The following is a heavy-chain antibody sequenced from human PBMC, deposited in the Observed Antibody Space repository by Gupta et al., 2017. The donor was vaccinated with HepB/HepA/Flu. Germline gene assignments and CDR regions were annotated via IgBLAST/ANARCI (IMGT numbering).Heavy chain of an antibody. CDR2: IYLGDLDT. V-gene: IGHV5-51*01. Sequence: EVQLVQSGAEVKKPGESLKISCKGSGYGFTNSWIAWLRQMPGKGLEWMGFIYLGDLDTRYTPSFQGQVTISVDKSISTAYLQLNRLKASDTATYYCARHEGKVGVTGYFQEWGQGTLVTVSS. D-gene: IGHD1-26*01. J-gene: IGHJ1*01. CDR3: ARHEGKVGVTGYFQE. CDR1: GYGFTNSW.